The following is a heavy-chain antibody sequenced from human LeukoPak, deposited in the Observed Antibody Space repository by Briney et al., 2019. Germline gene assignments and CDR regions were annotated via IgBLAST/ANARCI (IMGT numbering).Heavy chain of an antibody. D-gene: IGHD6-6*01. CDR2: TYYRAKWSN. Sequence: SQTLTLTCAISGDSFSSNSAAWNWIRPAPSRGLEWLGTTYYRAKWSNDYARSVNSRITIKPDTSKNQFSLQLNSVTREDTAVYFCARVTGISPARRGGGPFDNWGQGTPVLVSS. V-gene: IGHV6-1*01. J-gene: IGHJ4*02. CDR1: GDSFSSNSAA. CDR3: ARVTGISPARRGGGPFDN.